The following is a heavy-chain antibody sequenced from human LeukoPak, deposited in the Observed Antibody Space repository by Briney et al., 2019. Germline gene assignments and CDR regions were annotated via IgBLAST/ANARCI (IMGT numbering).Heavy chain of an antibody. CDR3: ARGPAGYCPSASCHHYFDR. Sequence: SETLTLTCAVSSETFSGYSYIWIRQPPGKGLDWIGKINDSGRTSYNPSFKSRVTISIDTSKNQFSLNLHSVTAADTAVYYCARGPAGYCPSASCHHYFDRWGQGTLVTVSS. CDR2: INDSGRT. V-gene: IGHV4-34*01. D-gene: IGHD2-2*03. CDR1: SETFSGYS. J-gene: IGHJ4*02.